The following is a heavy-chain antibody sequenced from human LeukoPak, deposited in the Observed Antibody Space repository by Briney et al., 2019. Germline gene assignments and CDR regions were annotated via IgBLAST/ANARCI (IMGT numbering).Heavy chain of an antibody. D-gene: IGHD6-13*01. Sequence: PGGSLRLSCAASGFTFDDYAMHWVRQAPGQGLEWVSGISWNSGSIGYADSVKGRFTISRDNAKNSLYLQMNSLRAEDTALYYCAKGSSWVLSYFDYWGQGTLVTVSS. V-gene: IGHV3-9*01. CDR3: AKGSSWVLSYFDY. J-gene: IGHJ4*02. CDR1: GFTFDDYA. CDR2: ISWNSGSI.